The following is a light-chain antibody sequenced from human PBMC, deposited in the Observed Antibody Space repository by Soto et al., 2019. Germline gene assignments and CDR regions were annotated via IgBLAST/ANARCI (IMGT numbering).Light chain of an antibody. J-gene: IGKJ1*01. Sequence: EMVLTQSPGTLSLSPGERVSLSCRASQSLSSDYLVWYQQEPGQAPRRLIYGASSRATDIPDRFSGSGSGTAFTLTISRLSPEDFAVYYCQQYESSMWTFGQGTKVEIK. CDR3: QQYESSMWT. V-gene: IGKV3-20*01. CDR1: QSLSSDY. CDR2: GAS.